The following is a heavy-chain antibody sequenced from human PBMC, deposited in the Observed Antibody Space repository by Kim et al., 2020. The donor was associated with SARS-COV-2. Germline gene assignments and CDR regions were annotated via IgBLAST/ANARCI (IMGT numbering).Heavy chain of an antibody. CDR2: ISYDGSNK. J-gene: IGHJ4*02. CDR3: AKHSSGWKQVGDY. V-gene: IGHV3-30*18. CDR1: GFTFSSYG. Sequence: GGSLRLYCAASGFTFSSYGMHWVRQAPGKGLEWVAVISYDGSNKYYADSVKGRFTISRDNSKNTLYLQMNSLRAEDTAVYYCAKHSSGWKQVGDYWGQGT. D-gene: IGHD6-19*01.